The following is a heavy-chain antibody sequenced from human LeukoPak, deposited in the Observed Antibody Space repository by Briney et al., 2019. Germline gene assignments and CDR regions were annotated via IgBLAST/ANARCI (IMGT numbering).Heavy chain of an antibody. J-gene: IGHJ4*02. V-gene: IGHV3-9*01. Sequence: GGSLRLSCAASGFTFDDYAMHWVRQAPGKGLEWVSGISWNSGSIGYADSVKGRFTISGDNAKNSLYLQMNSLRAEDTALYYCAKDRRDYYDSSGSFDYWGQGTLVTVSS. CDR2: ISWNSGSI. CDR1: GFTFDDYA. CDR3: AKDRRDYYDSSGSFDY. D-gene: IGHD3-22*01.